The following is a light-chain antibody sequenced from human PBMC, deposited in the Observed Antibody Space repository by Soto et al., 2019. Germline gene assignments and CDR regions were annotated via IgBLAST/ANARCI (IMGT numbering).Light chain of an antibody. CDR2: EVT. Sequence: QSALTQPPSASGSPGQSVTISCTGTSSDVGGYDYVSWYQQHPGKAPKLMIYEVTKRPSGVHDRFSGSKSGNTASLTVSGLQAEDEADYYCSSYAGTNNLLFGGGTKVTVL. CDR3: SSYAGTNNLL. V-gene: IGLV2-8*01. CDR1: SSDVGGYDY. J-gene: IGLJ2*01.